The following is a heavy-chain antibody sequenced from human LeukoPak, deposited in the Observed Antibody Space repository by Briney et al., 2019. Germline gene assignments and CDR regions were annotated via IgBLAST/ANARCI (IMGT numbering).Heavy chain of an antibody. CDR2: ISGSAYST. CDR3: ATWRLDYDFWSGPRGYFDY. D-gene: IGHD3-3*01. CDR1: GFTFSSYA. Sequence: GGSLRLSCGASGFTFSSYAMSWVRQAPGKGLEWVSGISGSAYSTHYADSVKGRFTISRDTSKNTLYLQMNSLRAEDTAVYYCATWRLDYDFWSGPRGYFDYWGQGTLVTVSS. J-gene: IGHJ4*02. V-gene: IGHV3-23*01.